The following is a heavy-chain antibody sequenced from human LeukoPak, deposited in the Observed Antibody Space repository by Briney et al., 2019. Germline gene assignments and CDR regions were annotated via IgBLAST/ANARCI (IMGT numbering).Heavy chain of an antibody. J-gene: IGHJ4*02. V-gene: IGHV4-34*01. CDR3: ARDRIYGSGSDHFDY. CDR2: IYHSGSI. D-gene: IGHD3-10*01. CDR1: GGSFSGYY. Sequence: SETLSLTCAVYGGSFSGYYWSWIRQPPGKGLEWIGSIYHSGSIYHNPSLRSRVTISVDTSKNQFSLKLSSVTAADTAVYYCARDRIYGSGSDHFDYWGQGTLVTVSS.